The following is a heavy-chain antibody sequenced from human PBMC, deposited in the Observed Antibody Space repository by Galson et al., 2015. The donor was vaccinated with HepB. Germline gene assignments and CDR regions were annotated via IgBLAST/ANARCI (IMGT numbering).Heavy chain of an antibody. CDR2: TYYRSKWYN. CDR1: GDSVSSNSAA. Sequence: CAISGDSVSSNSAAWSWIRQSPSRGLEWLGRTYYRSKWYNDYAVSVRGRITIDPDTSKNQFSLQLNSVTPEDTAVYYCARGSYYSTWHWGQGTLVTVSS. CDR3: ARGSYYSTWH. J-gene: IGHJ4*02. D-gene: IGHD3-10*01. V-gene: IGHV6-1*01.